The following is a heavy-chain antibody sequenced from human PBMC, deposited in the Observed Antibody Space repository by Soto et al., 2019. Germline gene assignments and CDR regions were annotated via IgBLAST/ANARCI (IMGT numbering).Heavy chain of an antibody. CDR3: ARVLGYASSWWSNSPFDI. CDR2: ISAYTRNT. CDR1: GYTFTNYG. V-gene: IGHV1-18*01. Sequence: ASVKVSCKACGYTFTNYGVSWVRQAAGQRREWMGWISAYTRNTNYAQMFQGRVTMTTDTSTSTAYMELRSLTSDDTAVYYCARVLGYASSWWSNSPFDIGAQGTMVPVS. J-gene: IGHJ3*02. D-gene: IGHD2-15*01.